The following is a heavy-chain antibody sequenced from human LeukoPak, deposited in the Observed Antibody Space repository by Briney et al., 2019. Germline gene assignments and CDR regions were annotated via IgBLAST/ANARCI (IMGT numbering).Heavy chain of an antibody. CDR1: GFTFSSYS. CDR2: ISSSSSYM. CDR3: ARAASQQQLDY. J-gene: IGHJ4*02. V-gene: IGHV3-21*01. Sequence: PGGSLRLSCAASGFTFSSYSMNWVGQAPGKGLEWVASISSSSSYMYYADSVKGRFTISRDNAKNSLYLQMDSLRAEDTAVYYCARAASQQQLDYWGQGTLVTVSS. D-gene: IGHD6-13*01.